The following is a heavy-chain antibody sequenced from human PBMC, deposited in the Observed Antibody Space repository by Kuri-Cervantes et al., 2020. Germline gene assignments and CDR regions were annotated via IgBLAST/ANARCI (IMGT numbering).Heavy chain of an antibody. CDR3: ATTEGGYSYGYNV. V-gene: IGHV4-61*02. CDR1: GGSISSGSYY. D-gene: IGHD5-18*01. J-gene: IGHJ6*02. Sequence: SETLSLTCTVSGGSISSGSYYWSWIRQPAGKGLEWIGCIYTSGSTNYNPSLKSRVTISVDTSKNQFSLKLSSVTAADTAVYYCATTEGGYSYGYNVWGRGTTVTVSS. CDR2: IYTSGST.